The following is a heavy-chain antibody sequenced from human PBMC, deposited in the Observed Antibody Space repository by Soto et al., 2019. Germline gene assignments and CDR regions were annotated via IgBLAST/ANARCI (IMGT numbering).Heavy chain of an antibody. D-gene: IGHD6-13*01. J-gene: IGHJ4*02. CDR3: ARHGAAATPPYYFYY. CDR1: GGSISSGDYY. Sequence: QVQLQESGPGLVKPSQTLSLTCTVSGGSISSGDYYWSGIRQPPGKGLEWIGYIYYSGSTYYNPSLMSRVTISVDTSKNQFSLKLSSVTAADTAVYYCARHGAAATPPYYFYYWGQGTLVTVSS. V-gene: IGHV4-30-4*01. CDR2: IYYSGST.